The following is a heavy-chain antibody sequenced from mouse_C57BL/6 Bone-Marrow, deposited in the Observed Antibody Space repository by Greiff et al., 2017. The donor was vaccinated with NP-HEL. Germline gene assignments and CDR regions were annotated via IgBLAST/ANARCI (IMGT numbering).Heavy chain of an antibody. CDR3: ARDQGYYYGSSRDWFAY. Sequence: EVQLQESGPGLVKPSQSLSLTCSVTGYSITSGYYWHWIRQFPGNKLEWMGYISYDGSNNYNPSLKNRISITRDTSKNQFFLKLNSVTTEDTATYYCARDQGYYYGSSRDWFAYWGQGTLVTVSA. CDR1: GYSITSGYY. J-gene: IGHJ3*01. V-gene: IGHV3-6*01. CDR2: ISYDGSN. D-gene: IGHD1-1*01.